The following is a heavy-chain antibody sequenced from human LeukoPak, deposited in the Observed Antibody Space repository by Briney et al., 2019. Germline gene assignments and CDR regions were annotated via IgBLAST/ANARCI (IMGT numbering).Heavy chain of an antibody. CDR3: TRGGYSCAVDY. CDR1: GYTFIGNY. D-gene: IGHD5-12*01. J-gene: IGHJ4*02. Sequence: GASVKVSCKASGYTFIGNYMHWVRQAPGQGLEWMGWINPNSGDTKSVQKFQGRVTMTRDTSISTVYMGLTGLTSDDTAVYYCTRGGYSCAVDYWGQGTPVTVSS. CDR2: INPNSGDT. V-gene: IGHV1-2*02.